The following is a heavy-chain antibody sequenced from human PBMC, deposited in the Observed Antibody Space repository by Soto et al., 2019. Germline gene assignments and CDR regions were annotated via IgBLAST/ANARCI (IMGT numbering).Heavy chain of an antibody. CDR2: IYYSGST. D-gene: IGHD3-22*01. Sequence: SETLSLTCTVSGGSISSGGYYWSWIRQHPGKGLEWIGYIYYSGSTYYNPSLKSRVTISVDTSKNQFSLKLSSVTAADTAVYYCARGTVVDRGDAFDIWGQGTMVTVSS. CDR1: GGSISSGGYY. J-gene: IGHJ3*02. CDR3: ARGTVVDRGDAFDI. V-gene: IGHV4-31*03.